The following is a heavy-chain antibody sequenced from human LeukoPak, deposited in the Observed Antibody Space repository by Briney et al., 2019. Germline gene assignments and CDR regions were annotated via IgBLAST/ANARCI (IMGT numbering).Heavy chain of an antibody. CDR2: ISSSSRYI. CDR3: AKVLIADSYYDSTGAHDGFDM. V-gene: IGHV3-21*06. D-gene: IGHD3-22*01. Sequence: GGSLRLSCAVSGFTFSAYSMNWVRQAPGKGLEWLSSISSSSRYINYADSVKGRLSISRDNAKNSVFLHMNSLSAEDTAVYYCAKVLIADSYYDSTGAHDGFDMWGQGTMVTVSS. J-gene: IGHJ3*02. CDR1: GFTFSAYS.